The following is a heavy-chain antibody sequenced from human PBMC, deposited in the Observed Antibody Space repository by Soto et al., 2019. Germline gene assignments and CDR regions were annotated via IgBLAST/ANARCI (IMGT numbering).Heavy chain of an antibody. CDR3: ARSYDILTGSSLFDY. Sequence: ASVKVSCKASGYTFTSYYMHWVRQAPGQGLEWMGIINPSGGSTSYAQKFQGRVTINPDTSKNQFSLQLNSVTPEDTAVYYCARSYDILTGSSLFDYWGQGTLVTVSS. V-gene: IGHV1-46*01. CDR1: GYTFTSYY. CDR2: INPSGGST. D-gene: IGHD3-9*01. J-gene: IGHJ4*02.